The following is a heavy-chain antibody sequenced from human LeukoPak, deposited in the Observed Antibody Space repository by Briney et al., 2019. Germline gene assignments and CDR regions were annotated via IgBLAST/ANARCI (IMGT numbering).Heavy chain of an antibody. CDR1: GGSFSGYY. CDR2: INHSGST. CDR3: AAGGVVVVAATRSRLTY. D-gene: IGHD2-15*01. Sequence: SETLSLTCAVYGGSFSGYYCSWIRQPPGKGLEWIGEINHSGSTNYNPSLKSRVTISVDTSKNQFSLKLSSVTAADTAVYYCAAGGVVVVAATRSRLTYWGQGTLVTVSS. V-gene: IGHV4-34*01. J-gene: IGHJ4*02.